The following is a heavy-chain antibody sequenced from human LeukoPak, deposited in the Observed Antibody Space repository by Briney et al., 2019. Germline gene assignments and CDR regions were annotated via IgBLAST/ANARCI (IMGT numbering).Heavy chain of an antibody. Sequence: ASVKVSCKASGYTFTSYGISWVRQAPGQGLEWMGWISAYNGNTNYAQNLQGRVTMTTDTSTSTAYMELRSLRSDDTAVYYCARVPNYYDSSGSHTYYFDYWGQGTLVTVSS. CDR1: GYTFTSYG. V-gene: IGHV1-18*01. CDR2: ISAYNGNT. D-gene: IGHD3-22*01. J-gene: IGHJ4*02. CDR3: ARVPNYYDSSGSHTYYFDY.